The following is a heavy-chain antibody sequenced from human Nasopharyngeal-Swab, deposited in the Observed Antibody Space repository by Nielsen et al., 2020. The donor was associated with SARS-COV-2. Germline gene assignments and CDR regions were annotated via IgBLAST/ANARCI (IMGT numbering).Heavy chain of an antibody. V-gene: IGHV1-69*13. Sequence: SVKISCKAAGGTFSSYAISWVRQAPGHGLEWMGGIIPIFGTANYAQKLQGRVKITADESTSTAYMELSSLRSEDTAVYYCARGRIAAAQNNNWFDPWGQGTLVTVSS. CDR3: ARGRIAAAQNNNWFDP. D-gene: IGHD6-13*01. CDR2: IIPIFGTA. CDR1: GGTFSSYA. J-gene: IGHJ5*02.